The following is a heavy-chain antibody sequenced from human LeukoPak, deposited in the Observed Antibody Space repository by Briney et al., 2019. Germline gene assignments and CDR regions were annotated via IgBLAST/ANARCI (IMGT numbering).Heavy chain of an antibody. V-gene: IGHV4-34*01. CDR3: ARVPYCSGGSCNYYYYYGMDV. CDR2: INHSGST. Sequence: SETLSLTCVVYGGSLSGYYWGWIRQPPGKGLEWIGEINHSGSTNYNPSLKSRVTISVDTSKNQFSLKLSSVTAADTAVYYCARVPYCSGGSCNYYYYYGMDVWGQGTTVTVSS. D-gene: IGHD2-15*01. CDR1: GGSLSGYY. J-gene: IGHJ6*02.